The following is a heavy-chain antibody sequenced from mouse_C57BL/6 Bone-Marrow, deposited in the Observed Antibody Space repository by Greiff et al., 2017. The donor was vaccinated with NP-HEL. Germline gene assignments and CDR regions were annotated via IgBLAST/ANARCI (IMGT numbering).Heavy chain of an antibody. J-gene: IGHJ3*01. D-gene: IGHD2-4*01. V-gene: IGHV5-4*03. CDR2: ISDGGSYT. CDR1: GFTFSSYA. CDR3: AGIYYDYGFAY. Sequence: DVMLVESGGGLVKPGGSLKLSCAASGFTFSSYAMSWVRQTPEKRLEWVATISDGGSYTYYPDNVKGRFTISRDNAKNNLYLQMSHLKSEDTAMYYCAGIYYDYGFAYWGQGTLVTVSA.